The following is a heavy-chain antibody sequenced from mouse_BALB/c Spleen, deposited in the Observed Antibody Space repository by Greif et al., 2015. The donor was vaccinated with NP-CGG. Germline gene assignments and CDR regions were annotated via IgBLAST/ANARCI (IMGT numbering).Heavy chain of an antibody. CDR2: INPNYDST. CDR1: GYTFTDYN. J-gene: IGHJ1*01. Sequence: EVKLMESGAELVKPGASVKISCKASGYTFTDYNMDWVKQSHGKSLEWIGDINPNYDSTSYNQKFKGKATLTVDKSSSTAYMELRSLTSEDTAVYYCARGDYYGSSPWYFDVWGAGTTVTVSS. CDR3: ARGDYYGSSPWYFDV. V-gene: IGHV1-18*01. D-gene: IGHD1-1*01.